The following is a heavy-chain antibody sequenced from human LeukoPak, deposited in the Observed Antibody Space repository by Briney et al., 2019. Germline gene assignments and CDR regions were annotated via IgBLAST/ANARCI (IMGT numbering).Heavy chain of an antibody. CDR1: GFTFSNYA. CDR2: ISYDGSNK. Sequence: PGRSLRLSCAASGFTFSNYAIHWVRQAPGKGLEWVAVISYDGSNKYYADSVKGRFTISRDNSKNTLYLQMNSLRADDTAPYYCAKARSYSTSSLTFDMWGQGAMVTVSS. CDR3: AKARSYSTSSLTFDM. D-gene: IGHD6-6*01. V-gene: IGHV3-30*04. J-gene: IGHJ3*02.